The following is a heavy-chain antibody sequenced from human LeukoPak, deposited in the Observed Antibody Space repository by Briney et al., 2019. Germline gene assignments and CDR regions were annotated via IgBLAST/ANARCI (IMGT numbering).Heavy chain of an antibody. D-gene: IGHD1/OR15-1a*01. CDR1: GFAFPTYA. Sequence: GGSLRLSCVASGFAFPTYAMMWVRQVPGKGLEWVSSIRVSDGARFYADSVKGRFTMSRDNPKNTLFLQKNSLRPEDTAVYYCAKEPRWEQLHSFDIWGQGTTVTVSS. CDR2: IRVSDGAR. J-gene: IGHJ3*02. V-gene: IGHV3-23*01. CDR3: AKEPRWEQLHSFDI.